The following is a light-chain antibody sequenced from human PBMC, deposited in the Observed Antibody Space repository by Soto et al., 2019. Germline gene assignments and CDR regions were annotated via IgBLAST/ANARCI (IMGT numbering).Light chain of an antibody. J-gene: IGKJ5*01. CDR1: QGISSH. CDR2: VAS. Sequence: DIQLTQSPSFLSASVGDRVTITCRASQGISSHLAWYQQQPGKAPKLLIYVASTLQSGVQSRFSGSGSGTGFTLTISGLQPEDFVSYYCQQLNSYPITFCQGTLLEIK. V-gene: IGKV1-9*01. CDR3: QQLNSYPIT.